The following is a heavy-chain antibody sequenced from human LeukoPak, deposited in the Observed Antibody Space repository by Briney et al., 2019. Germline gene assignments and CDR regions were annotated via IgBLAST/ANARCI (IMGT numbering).Heavy chain of an antibody. J-gene: IGHJ4*02. CDR1: GFTFGDYA. CDR2: IRSKAYGGTT. CDR3: TRVKDTAMVNDY. D-gene: IGHD5-18*01. V-gene: IGHV3-49*04. Sequence: PGRSPRLSCTASGFTFGDYAMSWVRQAPGKGLEWVGFIRSKAYGGTTEYAASVKGRFTISRDDSKSIAYLQMNSLKTEDTAVYYCTRVKDTAMVNDYWGQGTLVTVSS.